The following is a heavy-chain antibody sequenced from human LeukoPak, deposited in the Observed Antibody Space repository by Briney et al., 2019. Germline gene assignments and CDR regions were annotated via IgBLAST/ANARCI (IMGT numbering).Heavy chain of an antibody. Sequence: GESLQISCQGSGYSFTSYWIGWVRQMPGKGLEWMGIIYPGDSDTRYSPSFQGQVTISADKSISTAYLQWSSLKASDTAMYYCARGWLAETTVVTPYNYWGQGTLVTVSS. CDR1: GYSFTSYW. CDR2: IYPGDSDT. J-gene: IGHJ4*02. CDR3: ARGWLAETTVVTPYNY. D-gene: IGHD4-23*01. V-gene: IGHV5-51*01.